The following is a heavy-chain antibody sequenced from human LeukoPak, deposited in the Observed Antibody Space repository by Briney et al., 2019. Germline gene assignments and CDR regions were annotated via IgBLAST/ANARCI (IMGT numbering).Heavy chain of an antibody. CDR2: IYYSGST. CDR1: GGSISSSSYY. Sequence: RASETLSLTCTVSGGSISSSSYYWGWIRQPPGKGLEWIGSIYYSGSTYYNPSLKSRVTISVDTSKNQFSLKLSSVTAADTAVYYCASLPKEYYDFWSGYYPYMDVWGKGTTVTVSS. V-gene: IGHV4-39*01. CDR3: ASLPKEYYDFWSGYYPYMDV. D-gene: IGHD3-3*01. J-gene: IGHJ6*03.